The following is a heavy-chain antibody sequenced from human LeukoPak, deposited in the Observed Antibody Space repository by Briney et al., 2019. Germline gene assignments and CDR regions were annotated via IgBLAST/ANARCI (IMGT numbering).Heavy chain of an antibody. CDR1: GYSFTSYW. CDR3: ARQLCSSTSCYATNFGL. J-gene: IGHJ2*01. V-gene: IGHV5-51*01. Sequence: GESLKISCKGSGYSFTSYWIGWVRQMPGKGLEWMGIIYPGDSDTRYSPSFQGQVTISANKSISTAYLQWSSLKASDTAMYYCARQLCSSTSCYATNFGLWGRGTLVTVSS. CDR2: IYPGDSDT. D-gene: IGHD2-2*01.